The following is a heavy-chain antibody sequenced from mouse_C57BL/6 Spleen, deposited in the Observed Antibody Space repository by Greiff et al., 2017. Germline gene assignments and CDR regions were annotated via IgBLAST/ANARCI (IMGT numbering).Heavy chain of an antibody. J-gene: IGHJ2*01. Sequence: QVQLKQPGAELVKPGASVKLSCKASGYTFTSYWMQWVKQRPGQGLEWIGEIDPSDSYTNYNQKFQGKATLTVDTSSSTAYMQLSSLTSEDSAVYYCARWNGNYVDCWGQGTTLTVDS. D-gene: IGHD2-1*01. CDR3: ARWNGNYVDC. CDR2: IDPSDSYT. V-gene: IGHV1-50*01. CDR1: GYTFTSYW.